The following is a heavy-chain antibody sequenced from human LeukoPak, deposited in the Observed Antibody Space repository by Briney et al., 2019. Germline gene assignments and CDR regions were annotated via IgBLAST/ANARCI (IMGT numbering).Heavy chain of an antibody. CDR3: ARFLRGVVVPAAILYNWFDP. CDR2: IYYSGST. V-gene: IGHV4-59*01. J-gene: IGHJ5*02. Sequence: SETLSLTCTVSGGSISSYYWSWIRQPPGKGLEWVGYIYYSGSTNYNPSLKSRVTISVDTSKHQFSLKLSSVTAADTAVYYCARFLRGVVVPAAILYNWFDPWGERTLVTVS. CDR1: GGSISSYY. D-gene: IGHD2-2*02.